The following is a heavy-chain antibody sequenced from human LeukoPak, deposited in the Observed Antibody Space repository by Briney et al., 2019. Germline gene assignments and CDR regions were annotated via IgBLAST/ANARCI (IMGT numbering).Heavy chain of an antibody. CDR2: IHDSGRT. J-gene: IGHJ5*02. D-gene: IGHD3-10*01. Sequence: SETLSLTCTVSGATINSYYWIWIRQSPGKALEWIGYIHDSGRTKYNPSLKSRVIISVDTSQSQLSLKMSSVTAADTAVYYCARGLWYQGRFDWLDPWGQGTLVTVSS. V-gene: IGHV4-59*01. CDR3: ARGLWYQGRFDWLDP. CDR1: GATINSYY.